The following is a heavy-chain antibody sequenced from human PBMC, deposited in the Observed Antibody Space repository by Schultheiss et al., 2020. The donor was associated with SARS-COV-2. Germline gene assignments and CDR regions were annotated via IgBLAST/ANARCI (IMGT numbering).Heavy chain of an antibody. CDR1: GFTFDDYT. Sequence: GGSLRLSCAASGFTFDDYTMHWVRQAPGKSLEWVAVISYDGSNKYYADSVKGRFTISRDNSKNTLYLQMNSLRAEDTAVYYCARQWLVLDAFDIWGQGTIVTVSS. CDR3: ARQWLVLDAFDI. D-gene: IGHD6-19*01. J-gene: IGHJ3*02. CDR2: ISYDGSNK. V-gene: IGHV3-30-3*01.